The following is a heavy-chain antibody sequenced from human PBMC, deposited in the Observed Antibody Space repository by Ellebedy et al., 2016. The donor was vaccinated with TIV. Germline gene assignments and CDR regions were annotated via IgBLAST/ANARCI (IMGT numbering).Heavy chain of an antibody. CDR2: INTDESNR. CDR1: GSFSSYW. J-gene: IGHJ4*02. CDR3: ASTLPVTLLRGVTQFDY. Sequence: GESLKISCAASGSFSSYWMHWVRQAPGKGLVWVSRINTDESNRNYAESVKGRFTISRDNAKNTLYLQMNSLRVEDTAVYYCASTLPVTLLRGVTQFDYWGQGTLVTVSS. V-gene: IGHV3-74*01. D-gene: IGHD3-10*01.